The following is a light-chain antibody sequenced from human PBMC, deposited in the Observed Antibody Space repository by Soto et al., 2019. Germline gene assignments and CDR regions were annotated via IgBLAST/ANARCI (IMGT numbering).Light chain of an antibody. CDR2: DVT. Sequence: QSALTQPRSVSGSPRQSVTISCTGTSSDVGGYNYVSWYQQHPGKAPKLMIYDVTTRPSGVPDRFSGSKSGNTASLTISGLQAEDEGDYYCSSHAGSSVVFGTGTQVTVL. CDR1: SSDVGGYNY. CDR3: SSHAGSSVV. V-gene: IGLV2-11*01. J-gene: IGLJ1*01.